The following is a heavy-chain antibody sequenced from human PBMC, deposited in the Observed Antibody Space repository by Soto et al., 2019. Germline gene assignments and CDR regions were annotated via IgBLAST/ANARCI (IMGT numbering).Heavy chain of an antibody. V-gene: IGHV3-23*01. CDR1: GVTFSTYA. D-gene: IGHD3-10*01. Sequence: PGGSLRLSCSASGVTFSTYAMSWVRQAPGEGLEWVSGISVSGANTYYADSVKGWFTISRDNSKNTLYLQMNNLRAEDTAVYYCADGGEWAFNFVYWGQGTQVTVSS. CDR3: ADGGEWAFNFVY. CDR2: ISVSGANT. J-gene: IGHJ4*02.